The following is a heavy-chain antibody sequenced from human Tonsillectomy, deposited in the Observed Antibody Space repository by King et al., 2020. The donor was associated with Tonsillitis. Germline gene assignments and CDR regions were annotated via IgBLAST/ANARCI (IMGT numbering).Heavy chain of an antibody. V-gene: IGHV3-15*01. CDR3: TTPYYYYGMDV. CDR1: GFTFSNAW. J-gene: IGHJ6*02. CDR2: IKSKTDGGTR. Sequence: VQLVQSGGNLVKPGGSLRLSCAASGFTFSNAWMSWVRQAPGKELEWVGRIKSKTDGGTRDYAAPVKGRFTISRDDSKYTLYLQMNSLKIEDTAVYYCTTPYYYYGMDVWGQGTTVTVSS.